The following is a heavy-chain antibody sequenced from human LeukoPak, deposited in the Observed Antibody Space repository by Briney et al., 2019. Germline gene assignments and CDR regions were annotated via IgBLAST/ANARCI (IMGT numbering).Heavy chain of an antibody. CDR2: IIPIFGTA. CDR1: GGTFSSYA. J-gene: IGHJ6*02. D-gene: IGHD2-21*02. V-gene: IGHV1-69*01. CDR3: ARAGGDYGYYYYYGMDV. Sequence: SVKVSCKASGGTFSSYAISWVRQAPGQGLEWMGGIIPIFGTANYAQKFQGRVTITADESTSTAYMELSSLRSEDTAVYYCARAGGDYGYYYYYGMDVWGQGTTVTVSS.